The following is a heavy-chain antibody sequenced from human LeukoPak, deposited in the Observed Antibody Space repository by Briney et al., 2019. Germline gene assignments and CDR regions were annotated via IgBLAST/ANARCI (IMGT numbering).Heavy chain of an antibody. V-gene: IGHV3-30*02. Sequence: GGSLRLSCAASGFTFSSYGLHWVRQAPGKGLEWVAFIRYDGNNKYNSDSVKGRFTISRDDCKNTLYLHMNSLRPEDTAVYYCAKQGANGGANFDYWGQGTLVTVSS. CDR1: GFTFSSYG. J-gene: IGHJ4*02. CDR2: IRYDGNNK. CDR3: AKQGANGGANFDY. D-gene: IGHD2-21*01.